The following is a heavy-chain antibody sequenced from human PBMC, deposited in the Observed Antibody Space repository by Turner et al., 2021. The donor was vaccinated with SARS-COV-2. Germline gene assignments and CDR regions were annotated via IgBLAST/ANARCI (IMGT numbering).Heavy chain of an antibody. J-gene: IGHJ4*02. Sequence: QLQLQESGPGLVKPSETLSVTCTVSGGSINTSPYYWGWIRQPPGKGLEWIGNIYYSGSTYYNPSLKSRVTISVDTSKNQFSLKLSSVTAADTAVYYCARDYGGNSNYFDYWGQGTLVTVSS. D-gene: IGHD4-17*01. CDR2: IYYSGST. CDR3: ARDYGGNSNYFDY. CDR1: GGSINTSPYY. V-gene: IGHV4-39*07.